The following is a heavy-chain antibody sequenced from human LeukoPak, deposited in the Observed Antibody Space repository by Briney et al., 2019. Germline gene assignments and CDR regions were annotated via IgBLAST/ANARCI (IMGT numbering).Heavy chain of an antibody. CDR1: GFTFSSYA. V-gene: IGHV3-23*01. Sequence: GGSLRLSCAASGFTFSSYAMSWVRQAPGKGLGWVSAISGSGGSTYYADSVKGRFTISRDNSKNTLYLQMNSLRAEDTAVYYCAKEPFMITVTPDAFDIWGQGTMVTVSS. CDR3: AKEPFMITVTPDAFDI. J-gene: IGHJ3*02. CDR2: ISGSGGST. D-gene: IGHD4-17*01.